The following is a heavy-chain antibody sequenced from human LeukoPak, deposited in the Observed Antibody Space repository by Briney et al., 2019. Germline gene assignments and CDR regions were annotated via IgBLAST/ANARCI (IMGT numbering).Heavy chain of an antibody. CDR2: ISASGP. V-gene: IGHV3-23*01. J-gene: IGHJ4*02. CDR1: GFTFSRLA. Sequence: GGSLRLSCAASGFTFSRLAMTWVRQAPGKGLEWVSTISASGPYYADAVRGRFTISRDNSRNTLSLQMDSLRAEDTAVYYCASLNCSGGSCYFDYWGQGTLVTVSS. CDR3: ASLNCSGGSCYFDY. D-gene: IGHD2-15*01.